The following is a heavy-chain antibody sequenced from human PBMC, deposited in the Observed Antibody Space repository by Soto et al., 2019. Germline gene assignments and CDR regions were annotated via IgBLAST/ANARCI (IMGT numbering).Heavy chain of an antibody. CDR3: ARGWYYYDSSGYAFDY. D-gene: IGHD3-22*01. J-gene: IGHJ4*02. CDR1: GDTFSSYA. Sequence: GASVKGSCKASGDTFSSYAISWVRQAPGQGLDWMGGVIPIFGTANYAQKFKGRVTITADKSTSTAYMELISLRSEDTAMYYCARGWYYYDSSGYAFDYWGQGTQVTVSS. CDR2: VIPIFGTA. V-gene: IGHV1-69*06.